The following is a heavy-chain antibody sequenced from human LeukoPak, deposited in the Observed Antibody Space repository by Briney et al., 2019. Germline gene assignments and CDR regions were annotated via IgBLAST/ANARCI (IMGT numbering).Heavy chain of an antibody. D-gene: IGHD3-10*01. J-gene: IGHJ6*02. V-gene: IGHV4-31*03. CDR1: GGSISSGGYY. CDR2: IYYSGST. Sequence: SETLSLTCTVSGGSISSGGYYWSWIRQHPGKGLEWIGYIYYSGSTYYNPSLKSRVTISVDTSKNQFSLKLSSVTAADTAVYYCARDVGSGFSYYYDMDVWGQGTTATVSS. CDR3: ARDVGSGFSYYYDMDV.